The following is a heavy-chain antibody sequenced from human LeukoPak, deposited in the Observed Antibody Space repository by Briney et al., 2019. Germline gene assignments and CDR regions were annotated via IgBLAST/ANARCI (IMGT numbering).Heavy chain of an antibody. V-gene: IGHV4-38-2*02. CDR3: ARDREGYSYGTSYNWFDP. J-gene: IGHJ5*02. Sequence: SETLSLTCSVSGYSIRSGYQWGWIRQAPGKGLEWIGSINYSGRTYDNPSLKSRVTISIDTSKNQIFLKLSSVTAADTAVYYCARDREGYSYGTSYNWFDPWGQGTLVTVSS. CDR2: INYSGRT. CDR1: GYSIRSGYQ. D-gene: IGHD5-18*01.